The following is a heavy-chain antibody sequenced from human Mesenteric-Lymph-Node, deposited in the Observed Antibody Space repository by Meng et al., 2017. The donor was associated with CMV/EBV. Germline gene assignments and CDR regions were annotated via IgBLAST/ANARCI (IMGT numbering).Heavy chain of an antibody. J-gene: IGHJ4*02. Sequence: YGGSFSGYSWSWIRQPPGKRLEWIGEINHSGSTNYNPSLKSRVTISVDTSKNQFSLKLSSVTAADTAVYYCARDRGYSYATVYYFDYWGQGTLVTVSS. CDR2: INHSGST. V-gene: IGHV4-34*01. CDR1: GGSFSGYS. CDR3: ARDRGYSYATVYYFDY. D-gene: IGHD5-18*01.